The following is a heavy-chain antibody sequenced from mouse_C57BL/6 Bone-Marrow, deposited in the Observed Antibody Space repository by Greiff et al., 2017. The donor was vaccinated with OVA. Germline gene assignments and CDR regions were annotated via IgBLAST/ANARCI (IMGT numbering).Heavy chain of an antibody. Sequence: VKLQESGPGLVAPSQSLSITCTVSGFSLTSYAISWVRQSPGKGLEWLGVIWNGGGTNYNSAFKSRLSISKDNSKSQVFLKMNSLQTDDTAKYYRARKGRPPDYWGQGTTLTVSS. J-gene: IGHJ2*01. CDR1: GFSLTSYA. CDR3: ARKGRPPDY. CDR2: IWNGGGT. V-gene: IGHV2-9-1*01.